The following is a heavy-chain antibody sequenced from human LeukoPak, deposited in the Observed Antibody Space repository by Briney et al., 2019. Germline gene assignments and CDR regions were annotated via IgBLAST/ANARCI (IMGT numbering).Heavy chain of an antibody. CDR1: RFTFSSYV. CDR3: TTFYTRLTDY. V-gene: IGHV3-33*01. Sequence: PGGSLRLSCAASRFTFSSYVMHWVRQAPGKGLEWVALIWYDGDNKYYSDSVKGRFTISRDNSKNTLYLQMNSLRAEDTAVYYCTTFYTRLTDYWGQGTLVTVSS. D-gene: IGHD2/OR15-2a*01. J-gene: IGHJ4*02. CDR2: IWYDGDNK.